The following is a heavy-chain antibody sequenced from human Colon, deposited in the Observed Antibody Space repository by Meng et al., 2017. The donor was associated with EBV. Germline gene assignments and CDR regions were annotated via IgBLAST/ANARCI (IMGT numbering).Heavy chain of an antibody. CDR1: GGSFRDYY. CDR2: IDHRGNT. CDR3: ARRGPSGNFSP. D-gene: IGHD3-10*01. V-gene: IGHV4-34*01. Sequence: QVPLQAWGPGLLKPSEPLSRSCAVYGGSFRDYYWTWIRHPPGKGLEWIGEIDHRGNTKYNPSLKSRVTISLDTSKKQFSLKVSSVTAADSAVYYCARRGPSGNFSPWSQGALVTVSS. J-gene: IGHJ5*02.